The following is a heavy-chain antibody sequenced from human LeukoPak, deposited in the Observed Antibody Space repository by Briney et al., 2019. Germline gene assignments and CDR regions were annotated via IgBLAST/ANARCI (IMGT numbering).Heavy chain of an antibody. CDR1: GFTFSRYS. CDR3: ARDYSSSGSFFGYYYGMDV. J-gene: IGHJ6*02. Sequence: PGGSLRLSCAASGFTFSRYSMNWVRQAPGKGLEWVSYISRSGSTIYYADSVKGRFTISGDNAKNSLYLQMNSLRDEDTAVYYCARDYSSSGSFFGYYYGMDVWGQGTTVTVSS. CDR2: ISRSGSTI. V-gene: IGHV3-48*02. D-gene: IGHD1-26*01.